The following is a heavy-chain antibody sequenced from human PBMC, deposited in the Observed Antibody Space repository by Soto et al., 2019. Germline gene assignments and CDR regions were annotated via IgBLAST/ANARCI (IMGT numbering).Heavy chain of an antibody. CDR1: GGSFSGYY. CDR2: INHSGST. Sequence: SETLSLTCAVYGGSFSGYYWSWIHQPPGKGLEWIGEINHSGSTNYNPSLKSRVTISVDTSKNQFSLKLSSVTAADTAVYYCARGYDYVWGSYRYFFDYWGQGTMVTVSS. CDR3: ARGYDYVWGSYRYFFDY. J-gene: IGHJ4*02. D-gene: IGHD3-16*02. V-gene: IGHV4-34*01.